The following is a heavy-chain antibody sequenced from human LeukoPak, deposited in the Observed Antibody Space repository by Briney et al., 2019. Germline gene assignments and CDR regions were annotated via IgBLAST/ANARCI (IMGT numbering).Heavy chain of an antibody. CDR3: ARGPYYYDSSGYYASYYYYGMDV. CDR1: GDSVSSNSAA. Sequence: SQTLSLTCAISGDSVSSNSAAWNWIRQSPSRGLEWLGRTYYRSKWSNDYAVSVKSRIIINPDTSKNQFSLQLNSVTPEDTAVYYCARGPYYYDSSGYYASYYYYGMDVWGQGTTVTVSS. V-gene: IGHV6-1*01. D-gene: IGHD3-22*01. CDR2: TYYRSKWSN. J-gene: IGHJ6*02.